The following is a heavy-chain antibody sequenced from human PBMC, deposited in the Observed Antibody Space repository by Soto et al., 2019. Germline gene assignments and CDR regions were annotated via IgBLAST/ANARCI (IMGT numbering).Heavy chain of an antibody. Sequence: GGSLRLSCAASGFTFTNYWMQWVRQAPGKGLVWVSRINSDGSSTSHADSVKGRFTISRDNAKNTLYLQMSSLRAEDTAVYYCARERGYCISNSSPRTPPLYYYYGMDVWGQRTTVTVSS. CDR1: GFTFTNYW. D-gene: IGHD2-2*01. J-gene: IGHJ6*02. CDR2: INSDGSST. CDR3: ARERGYCISNSSPRTPPLYYYYGMDV. V-gene: IGHV3-74*01.